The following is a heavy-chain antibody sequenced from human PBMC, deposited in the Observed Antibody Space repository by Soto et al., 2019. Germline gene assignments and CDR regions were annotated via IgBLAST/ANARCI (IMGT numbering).Heavy chain of an antibody. CDR1: GASISSSYYY. D-gene: IGHD3-9*01. Sequence: ASETLSLTCTVSGASISSSYYYWGWIRQPPGKGLEWIGSVYYSGSTYYNPSLKSRVTISVDTSKNQFSLKLSSVTAADTAVYYCATLDTYYFSLTGYRPSRFDYWGQGTLVTVSS. CDR2: VYYSGST. CDR3: ATLDTYYFSLTGYRPSRFDY. J-gene: IGHJ4*02. V-gene: IGHV4-39*01.